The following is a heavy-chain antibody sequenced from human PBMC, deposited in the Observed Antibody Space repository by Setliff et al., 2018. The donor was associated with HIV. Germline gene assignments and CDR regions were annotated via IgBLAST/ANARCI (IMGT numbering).Heavy chain of an antibody. CDR1: GYSFTSYG. Sequence: VKVSCKASGYSFTSYGLHWVRQAPGQRLEWMGWIHADTGDTKYSQNFQGRVTITRDTSANTAYMELSSLRSEDTAVYYCARGYCSSSSCYFWRGYYFDSWGQGTLVTVSS. V-gene: IGHV1-3*01. CDR2: IHADTGDT. CDR3: ARGYCSSSSCYFWRGYYFDS. D-gene: IGHD2-2*01. J-gene: IGHJ4*02.